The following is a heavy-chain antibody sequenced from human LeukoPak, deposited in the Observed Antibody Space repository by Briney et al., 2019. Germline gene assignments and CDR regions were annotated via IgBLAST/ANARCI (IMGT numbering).Heavy chain of an antibody. D-gene: IGHD2-8*01. Sequence: PGGSLRLSCAASGFTFSSYWMSWVRQAPGKGLEWVANIKQDGSEKYYVDSVKGRFTISRDNAKNSLYLQMNSLRAEDTAVYYCARVWRPIVLMVHASWYFDLWGRGTLVTVSS. CDR3: ARVWRPIVLMVHASWYFDL. V-gene: IGHV3-7*01. CDR2: IKQDGSEK. J-gene: IGHJ2*01. CDR1: GFTFSSYW.